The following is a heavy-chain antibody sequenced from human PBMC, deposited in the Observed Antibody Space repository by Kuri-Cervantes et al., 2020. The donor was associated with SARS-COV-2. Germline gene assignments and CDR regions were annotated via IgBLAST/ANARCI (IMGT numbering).Heavy chain of an antibody. V-gene: IGHV3-74*01. J-gene: IGHJ6*02. CDR3: ARDRYDFWSGLGYYYYGMDV. D-gene: IGHD3-3*01. CDR2: LTNDGSDA. Sequence: GESLKISCVASGFTFSSYWMHWVRQAPGKGLVWVSRLTNDGSDAIFADSVKGRFTISRDNAKNMLYLYMNSLRADDTAVYYCARDRYDFWSGLGYYYYGMDVWGQGTTVTVSS. CDR1: GFTFSSYW.